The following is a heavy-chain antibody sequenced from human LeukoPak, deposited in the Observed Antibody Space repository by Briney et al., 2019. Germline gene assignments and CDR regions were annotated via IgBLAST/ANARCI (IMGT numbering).Heavy chain of an antibody. CDR2: IYYSGGT. J-gene: IGHJ4*02. D-gene: IGHD3-22*01. CDR1: GGSISSNGYY. Sequence: SETLSLTCTVSGGSISSNGYYWAWFRQPPGKGLEWIGSIYYSGGTYYNPSLKSRVTISIDTSKNQFSLKLSSVTAADTAVYYCARRQDYDSSEHFDYWGQGTLVTVSS. CDR3: ARRQDYDSSEHFDY. V-gene: IGHV4-39*01.